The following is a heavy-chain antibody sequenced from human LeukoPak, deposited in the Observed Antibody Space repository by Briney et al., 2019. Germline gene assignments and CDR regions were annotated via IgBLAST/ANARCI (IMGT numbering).Heavy chain of an antibody. CDR2: ISSSSDYI. CDR3: ANHLACGSTSCPPFDY. CDR1: GFTFSYYT. D-gene: IGHD2-2*01. V-gene: IGHV3-21*01. J-gene: IGHJ4*02. Sequence: GGSLRLSCAASGFTFSYYTMNWVRQAPGKGLEWVSSISSSSDYIYYADSVKGRFTISRDNAKNSLYLQMNSLRAEDTAVYYCANHLACGSTSCPPFDYWGQGTLVTVSS.